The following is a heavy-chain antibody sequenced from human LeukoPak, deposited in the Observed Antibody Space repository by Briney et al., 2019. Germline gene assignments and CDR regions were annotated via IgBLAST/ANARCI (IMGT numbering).Heavy chain of an antibody. J-gene: IGHJ6*03. CDR3: ASDVGTAVGYYYYYSMDV. Sequence: TSETLSLTCTVSGGSISTSNYHWVWTRQPPGKGLEWIASIHYSGSPYYNPSLKSRVTISVDTLKNQFSLKLSSVTAADTAIYYCASDVGTAVGYYYYYSMDVWGEGTTVTVSS. V-gene: IGHV4-39*01. CDR2: IHYSGSP. CDR1: GGSISTSNYH. D-gene: IGHD6-13*01.